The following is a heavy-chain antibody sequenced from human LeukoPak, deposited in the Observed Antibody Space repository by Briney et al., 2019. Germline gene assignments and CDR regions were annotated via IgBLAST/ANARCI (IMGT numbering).Heavy chain of an antibody. CDR2: ISSSSSYI. CDR3: AKPFPGHYDILTGYYAPPDY. D-gene: IGHD3-9*01. V-gene: IGHV3-21*04. J-gene: IGHJ4*02. Sequence: GGSLRLSCAASGFTFSSYSMNWVRQAPGKGLEWVSSISSSSSYIYYADSVKGRFTISRDNSKNTLYLQMNSLRAEDTAIYYCAKPFPGHYDILTGYYAPPDYWGQGTLVTVSS. CDR1: GFTFSSYS.